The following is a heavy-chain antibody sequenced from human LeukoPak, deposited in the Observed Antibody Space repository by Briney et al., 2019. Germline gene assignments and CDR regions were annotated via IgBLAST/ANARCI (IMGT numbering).Heavy chain of an antibody. CDR3: ARVRGGKYDYIWGSYRYLYYFDY. V-gene: IGHV4-4*07. CDR1: GGSISSYY. J-gene: IGHJ4*02. D-gene: IGHD3-16*02. Sequence: SETLSLTCTVSGGSISSYYWSWIRQPAGKGLEWIGRIYTSGSTNYNPSLKSRVTMSVDTSKNQFSLKLSSVTAADTAVYYCARVRGGKYDYIWGSYRYLYYFDYWGQGTLDTVSS. CDR2: IYTSGST.